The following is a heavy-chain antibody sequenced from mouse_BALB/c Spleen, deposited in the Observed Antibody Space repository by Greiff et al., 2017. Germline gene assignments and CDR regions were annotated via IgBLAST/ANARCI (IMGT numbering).Heavy chain of an antibody. CDR2: ISSGGST. D-gene: IGHD3-2*02. Sequence: DVKLQESGGGLVKPGGSLKLSCAASGFTFSSYAMSWVRQTPEKRLEWVASISSGGSTYYPDSVKGRFTISRDNARNILYLQMSSLRSEDTAMYYCARPPQGYYFDYWGQGTTLTVSS. J-gene: IGHJ2*01. CDR3: ARPPQGYYFDY. V-gene: IGHV5-6-5*01. CDR1: GFTFSSYA.